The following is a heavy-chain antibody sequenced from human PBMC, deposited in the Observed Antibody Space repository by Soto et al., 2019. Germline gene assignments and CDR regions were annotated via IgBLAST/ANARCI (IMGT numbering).Heavy chain of an antibody. D-gene: IGHD3-9*01. CDR1: GFTFTSSA. CDR3: AADPYDILTGQTQTRPTYYYYGMDV. V-gene: IGHV1-58*01. CDR2: IVVGSGNT. J-gene: IGHJ6*02. Sequence: GASVKVSCKASGFTFTSSAVQWVRQARGQRLEWIGWIVVGSGNTNYAQKFQERVTITRDMSTSTAYMELSSLRSEDTAVYYCAADPYDILTGQTQTRPTYYYYGMDVWGQGTTVTVSS.